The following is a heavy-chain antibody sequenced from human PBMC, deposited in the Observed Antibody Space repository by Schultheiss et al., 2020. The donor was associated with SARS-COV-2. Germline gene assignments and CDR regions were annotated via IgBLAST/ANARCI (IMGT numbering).Heavy chain of an antibody. J-gene: IGHJ5*02. CDR3: ARGQRGYTAMSWFDP. CDR1: GGSISSGGYY. CDR2: IYYSGST. D-gene: IGHD5-18*01. V-gene: IGHV4-31*01. Sequence: SQTLSLTCTVSGGSISSGGYYWSWIRQHPGKGLEWIGYIYYSGSTYYNPSLKSLVTISVDTSKNQFSLKLSSVTAADTAVYYRARGQRGYTAMSWFDPWGQGTLVTVSS.